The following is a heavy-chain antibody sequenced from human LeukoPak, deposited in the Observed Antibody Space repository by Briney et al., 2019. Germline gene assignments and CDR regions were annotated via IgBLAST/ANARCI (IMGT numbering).Heavy chain of an antibody. Sequence: GGSLRLSCAASGFPFSSYSMTWVRQAPGKGLEWVANIKPDGTTKFYVDSVKGRFTISRDNALNSLYLQMNSPRAEDTAIYYCARSIPYGTTWYGRSDYWGQGTLVTVSS. D-gene: IGHD6-13*01. V-gene: IGHV3-7*03. CDR3: ARSIPYGTTWYGRSDY. CDR2: IKPDGTTK. J-gene: IGHJ4*02. CDR1: GFPFSSYS.